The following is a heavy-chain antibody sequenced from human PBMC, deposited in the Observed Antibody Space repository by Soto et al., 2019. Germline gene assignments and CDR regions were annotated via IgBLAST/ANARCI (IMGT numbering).Heavy chain of an antibody. CDR2: IKTDGSEK. V-gene: IGHV3-7*05. CDR3: ARPVRGSTEGV. CDR1: GFTFSAYW. J-gene: IGHJ6*02. D-gene: IGHD3-16*01. Sequence: GGSLRLSCETSGFTFSAYWMGWVRQAPGTGLRSVATIKTDGSEKYYVDSVTGRFTISRDNDKNSLYLQLNTLRAEDTGVYYCARPVRGSTEGVGGQGTTVTVSS.